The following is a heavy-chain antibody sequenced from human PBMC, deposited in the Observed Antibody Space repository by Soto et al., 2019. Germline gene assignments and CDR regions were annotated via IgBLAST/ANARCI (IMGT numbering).Heavy chain of an antibody. J-gene: IGHJ4*02. V-gene: IGHV4-34*01. Sequence: PSETLSLTCAVYGGSFSGYYWSWIRQPPGKGLEWIGEINHSGSTNYNPSLKSRVTISVDTSKNQFSLKLSSVTAADTAVYYCARGKLLGYWGQGTLVTVSS. CDR3: ARGKLLGY. CDR2: INHSGST. CDR1: GGSFSGYY. D-gene: IGHD2-15*01.